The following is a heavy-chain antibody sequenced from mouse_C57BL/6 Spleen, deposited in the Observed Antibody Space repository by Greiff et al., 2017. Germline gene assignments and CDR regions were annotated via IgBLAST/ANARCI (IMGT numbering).Heavy chain of an antibody. D-gene: IGHD1-1*01. J-gene: IGHJ2*01. CDR1: GYTFTSYT. V-gene: IGHV1-4*01. CDR3: ARITTVVAYYFDY. CDR2: INPSSGYT. Sequence: LVESGAELARPGASVKMSCKASGYTFTSYTMHWVKQRPGQGLEWIGYINPSSGYTKYNQKFKDKATLTADKSSSTAYMQLSSLTSEDSAVYYCARITTVVAYYFDYWGQGTTLTVSS.